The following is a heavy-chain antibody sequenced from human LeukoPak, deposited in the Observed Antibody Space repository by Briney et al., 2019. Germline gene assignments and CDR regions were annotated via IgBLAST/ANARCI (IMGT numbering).Heavy chain of an antibody. Sequence: GGSLRLSCAASGFIFSSYAMSWVRQAPGKGLEWVSAISGSGGSTYYADSVKGRFTISRDNSKNTLYLQMNSLRAEDTAVYYCAKSGWFGELYYFDYWGQGTLVTVSS. D-gene: IGHD3-10*01. CDR2: ISGSGGST. CDR3: AKSGWFGELYYFDY. CDR1: GFIFSSYA. V-gene: IGHV3-23*01. J-gene: IGHJ4*02.